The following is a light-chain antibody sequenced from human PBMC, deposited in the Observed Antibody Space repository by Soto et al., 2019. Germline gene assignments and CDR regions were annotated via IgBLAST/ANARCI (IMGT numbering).Light chain of an antibody. CDR1: QTISSY. J-gene: IGKJ5*01. CDR3: QQSYSTPIT. Sequence: DIQMTQSPSSLSASVRDRVTITCGASQTISSYLNWYQQKPGKAPNLLIYAASSLQSGVPSRFSGSGSGTDFTLTISSLQPEDFATYYCQQSYSTPITFGQGTRLEIK. CDR2: AAS. V-gene: IGKV1-39*01.